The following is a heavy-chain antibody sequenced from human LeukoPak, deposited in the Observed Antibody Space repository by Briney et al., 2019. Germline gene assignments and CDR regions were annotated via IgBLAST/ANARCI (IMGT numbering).Heavy chain of an antibody. CDR1: GYSISSGYY. V-gene: IGHV4-38-2*01. J-gene: IGHJ4*02. CDR3: ARVGYSYGYFDY. D-gene: IGHD5-18*01. CDR2: IYHSGST. Sequence: SETLSLTCAVSGYSISSGYYWGWIRQPPGKGLEWIGSIYHSGSTYCNPSLKSRVTISVDTSKNQFSLKLSSVTAADTAVYYCARVGYSYGYFDYWGQGTLVTVSS.